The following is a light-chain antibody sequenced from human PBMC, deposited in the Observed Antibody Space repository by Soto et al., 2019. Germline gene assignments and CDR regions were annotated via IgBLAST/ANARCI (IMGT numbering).Light chain of an antibody. CDR1: QSINIL. CDR3: QQYSGYPWT. V-gene: IGKV1-5*01. CDR2: DAS. Sequence: DIQMTQSPSTLSASVGDRVTITCRASQSINILLAWYQQKPGKAPNLLIYDASNLESEVPSRFSGSGSGTEFTLTISSLQPDDFATYYCQQYSGYPWTFGQGTKVQVK. J-gene: IGKJ1*01.